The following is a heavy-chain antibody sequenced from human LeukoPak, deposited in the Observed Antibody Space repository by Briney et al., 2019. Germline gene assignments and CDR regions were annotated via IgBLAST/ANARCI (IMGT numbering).Heavy chain of an antibody. CDR1: GYTFTSYG. J-gene: IGHJ4*02. V-gene: IGHV1-18*01. CDR3: ARDYYDSSGYCMSDY. Sequence: ASVKVSCKASGYTFTSYGISWVRQAPGQGLEWMGWISAYNGNTNYAQKLQGRVTMTTDTSTSTAYMELRSLRSDDTAVYYCARDYYDSSGYCMSDYWGQGTLVTVSS. CDR2: ISAYNGNT. D-gene: IGHD3-22*01.